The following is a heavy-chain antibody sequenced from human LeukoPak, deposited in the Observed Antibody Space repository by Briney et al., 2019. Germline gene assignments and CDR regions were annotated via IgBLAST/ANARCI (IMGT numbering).Heavy chain of an antibody. J-gene: IGHJ4*02. Sequence: ETLSLTCAVYGGSFSGYYWSRIRQPPGKGLKWVSTITGSGDTTYYADSMKGRFTISRDNSKNTLNLQMNSLRAEDTAVYYCAKSHGRHDYAWGSPSGGVDYWGQGTLVTVSS. V-gene: IGHV3-23*01. CDR3: AKSHGRHDYAWGSPSGGVDY. CDR1: GGSFSGYY. D-gene: IGHD3-16*01. CDR2: ITGSGDTT.